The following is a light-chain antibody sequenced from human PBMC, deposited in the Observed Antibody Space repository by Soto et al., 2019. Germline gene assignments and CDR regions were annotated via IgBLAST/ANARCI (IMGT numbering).Light chain of an antibody. Sequence: EIVLTSSPGTLSLSPEERATLSCSARQRVSSDYLPWYQQKPGQAPSHVIYGASSSATGIPDRISCSGSGTDFTLTISRLEPEDVVVYYCQQYGSSPPHTFGGGTKVDIK. CDR3: QQYGSSPPHT. CDR1: QRVSSDY. J-gene: IGKJ4*01. V-gene: IGKV3-20*01. CDR2: GAS.